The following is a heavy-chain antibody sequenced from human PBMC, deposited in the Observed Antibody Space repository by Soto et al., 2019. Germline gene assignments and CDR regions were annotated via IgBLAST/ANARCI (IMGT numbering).Heavy chain of an antibody. V-gene: IGHV1-69*17. Sequence: QEQLVQSGAEVKQPGSSVKVSCRTSGDTFSDYSVRWVRQAPGQGLEWVGGIIPATNMLTYAQRLQGRITITADKSTTTVYMELTSLRSEDTAVYYCARFGVAGKRVPNGGQGSLVTVSS. CDR1: GDTFSDYS. J-gene: IGHJ1*01. CDR2: IIPATNML. CDR3: ARFGVAGKRVPN. D-gene: IGHD2-15*01.